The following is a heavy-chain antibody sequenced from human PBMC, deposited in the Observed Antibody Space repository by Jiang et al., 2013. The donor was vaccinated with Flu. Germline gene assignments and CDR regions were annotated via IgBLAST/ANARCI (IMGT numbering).Heavy chain of an antibody. J-gene: IGHJ4*02. Sequence: GGLVQPGRSLRLSCTASGFTFGDYAMSWVRQAPGKGLEWVGFIRSKAYGGTTEYAASVKGRFTISRDDSKSIAYLQMNSLKTEDTAVYYCRGVLLWFGGFDYWGQGTLVTVSS. CDR1: GFTFGDYA. D-gene: IGHD3-10*01. CDR3: RGVLLWFGGFDY. CDR2: IRSKAYGGTT. V-gene: IGHV3-49*04.